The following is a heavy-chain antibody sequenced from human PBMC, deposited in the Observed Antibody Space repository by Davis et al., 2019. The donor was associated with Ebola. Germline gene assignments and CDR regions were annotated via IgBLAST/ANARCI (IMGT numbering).Heavy chain of an antibody. J-gene: IGHJ5*02. CDR2: IYHSGST. D-gene: IGHD1-1*01. CDR1: GDSISSSNW. Sequence: SETLSLTCAVSGDSISSSNWWSWVRQPPGKGLEWIGEIYHSGSTNYNPSLKSRVTISVDTSKNQFSLKLSSVTAADTAVYYCARGYNGWFDPWGQGTLVTVSS. CDR3: ARGYNGWFDP. V-gene: IGHV4-4*02.